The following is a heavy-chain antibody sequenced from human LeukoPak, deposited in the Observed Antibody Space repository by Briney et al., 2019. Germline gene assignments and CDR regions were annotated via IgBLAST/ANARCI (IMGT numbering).Heavy chain of an antibody. Sequence: PSETLSLTCTVSGGSISNYYWIWIRQPPGKGLEWIGYIYHSGSTYYNPSLKSRVTISVDRSKNQFSLKLSSVTAADTAVYYCARVTEGYYGSGSYLDYWGQGTLVTVSS. CDR2: IYHSGST. CDR3: ARVTEGYYGSGSYLDY. J-gene: IGHJ4*02. CDR1: GGSISNYY. V-gene: IGHV4-59*12. D-gene: IGHD3-10*01.